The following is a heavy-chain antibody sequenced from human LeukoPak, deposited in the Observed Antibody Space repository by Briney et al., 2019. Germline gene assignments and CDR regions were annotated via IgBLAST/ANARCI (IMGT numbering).Heavy chain of an antibody. Sequence: PSETLSLTCTVSGGSISSHYWTWIRQPPGKGLEWIGYISYIGSTNYNPSLKSRVTISVDTSKNQFSLKLSSVTAADAAVYFCARDPTTVTKGLDIWGQGTMVTVSP. D-gene: IGHD4-17*01. V-gene: IGHV4-59*11. J-gene: IGHJ3*02. CDR3: ARDPTTVTKGLDI. CDR1: GGSISSHY. CDR2: ISYIGST.